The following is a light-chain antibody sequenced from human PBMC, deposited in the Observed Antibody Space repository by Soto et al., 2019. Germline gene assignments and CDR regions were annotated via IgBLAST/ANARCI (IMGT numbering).Light chain of an antibody. V-gene: IGKV1-39*01. CDR2: APS. J-gene: IGKJ2*01. Sequence: DIQLTQSPSSLSASVGDTVTITCRASRTFDSFLIWYQQKPGIAPKVLIYAPSSLQSGVPSRFSGSGSGTDFTLNINSLHPEDFATYYCQQTYNAPFTFGQGTKL. CDR1: RTFDSF. CDR3: QQTYNAPFT.